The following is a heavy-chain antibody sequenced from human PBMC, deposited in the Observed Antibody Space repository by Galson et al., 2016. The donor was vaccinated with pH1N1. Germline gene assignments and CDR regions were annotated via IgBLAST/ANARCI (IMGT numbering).Heavy chain of an antibody. CDR3: VREDMVVGEGWHHGMDA. V-gene: IGHV1-46*01. D-gene: IGHD3-10*01. CDR2: IDPSNGGT. CDR1: GYTFTKYY. J-gene: IGHJ6*02. Sequence: SVKVSCKASGYTFTKYYLHWVRQAPGQGFEWMGIIDPSNGGTNYAQKFQGRVTMTRDTSTSTVYMELSSLRSEDTAVYYCVREDMVVGEGWHHGMDAWGQGITVTVSS.